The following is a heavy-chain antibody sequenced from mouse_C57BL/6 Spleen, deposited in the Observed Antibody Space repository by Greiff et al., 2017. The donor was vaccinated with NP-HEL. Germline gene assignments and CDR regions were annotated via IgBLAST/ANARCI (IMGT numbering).Heavy chain of an antibody. V-gene: IGHV1-59*01. CDR1: GYTFTSYW. D-gene: IGHD1-1*01. CDR3: ARERGIRGSYAMDY. J-gene: IGHJ4*01. Sequence: QVQLQQPGAELVRPGTSVKLSCKASGYTFTSYWMHWVKQRPGQGLEWIGVIDPSDSYTNYNQKFKGKATLTVDTSSSTAYMQLSSLTSEDSAVHYCARERGIRGSYAMDYWGQGTSVTVSS. CDR2: IDPSDSYT.